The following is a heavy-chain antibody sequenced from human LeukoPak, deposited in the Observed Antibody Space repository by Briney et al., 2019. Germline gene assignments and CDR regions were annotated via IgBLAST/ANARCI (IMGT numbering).Heavy chain of an antibody. CDR3: ARDLDGYRSGNGA. D-gene: IGHD5-12*01. J-gene: IGHJ5*02. CDR1: GFTFSGSA. V-gene: IGHV3-74*01. Sequence: GSLRLSCAASGFTFSGSAMHWVRQAPGKGLVWVSRINTDGSSTDYADSVKGRFTISRDNAKNTLYLQMNSLRAEDTAVYYCARDLDGYRSGNGAWGQGTLVTVSS. CDR2: INTDGSST.